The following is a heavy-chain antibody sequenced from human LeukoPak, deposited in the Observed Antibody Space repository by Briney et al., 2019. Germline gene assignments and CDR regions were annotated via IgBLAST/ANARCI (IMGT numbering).Heavy chain of an antibody. Sequence: SETLSLTCTVSGGSISSGGYYWSWIRQHPGKGLEWIGYTYYSGSTYYNPSLKSRVTISVDTSKNQFSLKLSSVTAADTAVYYCARQTAYGDYVHWGQGTLVTVSS. J-gene: IGHJ4*02. CDR2: TYYSGST. CDR3: ARQTAYGDYVH. D-gene: IGHD4-17*01. CDR1: GGSISSGGYY. V-gene: IGHV4-31*03.